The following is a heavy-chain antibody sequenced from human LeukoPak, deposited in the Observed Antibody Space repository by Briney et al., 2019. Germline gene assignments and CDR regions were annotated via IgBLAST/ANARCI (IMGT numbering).Heavy chain of an antibody. CDR3: AREFPPMYYIDF. CDR1: GFTFNTYW. V-gene: IGHV3-74*01. J-gene: IGHJ4*02. Sequence: PGGSLRLSCAASGFTFNTYWMHWVRGSPGKGLVWLSRIDTDGGRTTYADFVKGRFTMSRDNAKNSLYLQMNSLRAEDTAVYFCAREFPPMYYIDFWGQGTLVTVSS. CDR2: IDTDGGRT.